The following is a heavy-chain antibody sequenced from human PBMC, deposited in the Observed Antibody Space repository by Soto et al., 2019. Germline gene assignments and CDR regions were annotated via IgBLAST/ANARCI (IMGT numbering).Heavy chain of an antibody. D-gene: IGHD2-21*02. CDR2: IDWDDDK. J-gene: IGHJ6*02. Sequence: ESRPTLVNPTQTLTLTCTFSGFSLSTSGMCVSWIRQPPGKALEWLALIDWDDDKYYSTSLKTRLTISKDTSKNQVVLTMTNMDPVDTATYYCARIKFEYCGGDCYSTPFYYYSPGMDVWGQGTTVTVSS. V-gene: IGHV2-70*01. CDR3: ARIKFEYCGGDCYSTPFYYYSPGMDV. CDR1: GFSLSTSGMC.